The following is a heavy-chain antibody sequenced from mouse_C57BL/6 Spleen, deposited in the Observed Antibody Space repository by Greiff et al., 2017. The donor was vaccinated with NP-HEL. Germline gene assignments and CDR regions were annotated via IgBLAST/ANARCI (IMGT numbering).Heavy chain of an antibody. Sequence: VQLQQSGPELVKPGASVKISCKASVYTFTDYYMNWVKQSHGKSLEWIGDINPNNGGTSYNQKFKGKATLTVDKSSSTAYMELRSLTSEDSAVYYCASDYSPWFAYWGQGTLVTVSA. CDR1: VYTFTDYY. CDR2: INPNNGGT. J-gene: IGHJ3*01. V-gene: IGHV1-26*01. CDR3: ASDYSPWFAY. D-gene: IGHD2-12*01.